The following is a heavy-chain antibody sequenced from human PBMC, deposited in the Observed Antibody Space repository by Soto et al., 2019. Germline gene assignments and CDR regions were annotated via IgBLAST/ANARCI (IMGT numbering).Heavy chain of an antibody. D-gene: IGHD6-6*01. CDR3: AKLYSSSSGLFDY. J-gene: IGHJ4*02. V-gene: IGHV4-39*07. CDR1: GDSIRSGIYY. Sequence: TCTVSGDSIRSGIYYWGWIRQPPGKGLEWIGSAYYSGMTHYGPSLRGRVTISVDTSKNQFSLRLSSVSAEDTAVYYCAKLYSSSSGLFDYWGQGTLVTVSS. CDR2: AYYSGMT.